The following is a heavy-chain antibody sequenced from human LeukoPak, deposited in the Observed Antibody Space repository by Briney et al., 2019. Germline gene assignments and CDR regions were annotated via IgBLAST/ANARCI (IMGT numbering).Heavy chain of an antibody. Sequence: GGSLRLSCAASGFTFSTYSMNWVRQAPGQGLEWVSSISSGSSYIFYADSVKGRFTISRDNAKNSLYLEMNSLRADDTAVYYCASGEYSTYFDFWGQGTLVTVSS. CDR1: GFTFSTYS. CDR3: ASGEYSTYFDF. V-gene: IGHV3-21*01. CDR2: ISSGSSYI. J-gene: IGHJ4*02. D-gene: IGHD6-6*01.